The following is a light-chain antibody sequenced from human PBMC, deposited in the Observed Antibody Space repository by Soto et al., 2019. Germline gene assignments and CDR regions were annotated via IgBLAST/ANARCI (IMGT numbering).Light chain of an antibody. V-gene: IGKV3-11*01. CDR2: DAS. Sequence: EIVLTQSPATLSLSPGERATLSCRASESVSNYLAWYQQKRGQAPRVLIYDASNRAPGIPARFSGSGSGTDFTLTITSLEPEDFAVYYCQQRSNWPITFGQGTRLEIK. CDR3: QQRSNWPIT. CDR1: ESVSNY. J-gene: IGKJ5*01.